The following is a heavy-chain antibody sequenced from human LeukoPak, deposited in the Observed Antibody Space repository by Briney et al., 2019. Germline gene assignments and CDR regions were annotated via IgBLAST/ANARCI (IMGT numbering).Heavy chain of an antibody. D-gene: IGHD1-26*01. J-gene: IGHJ4*02. V-gene: IGHV4-59*01. CDR1: GGSISSDY. Sequence: PSETLPLTCTVSGGSISSDYWSWVRQPPGKGLEWIGYIYYIGSTNYNPSLKSRITISVDTSKSHFSLKLSSVTAADTAVYYCAGVVGATGSSDYWGQGTLVTVSS. CDR2: IYYIGST. CDR3: AGVVGATGSSDY.